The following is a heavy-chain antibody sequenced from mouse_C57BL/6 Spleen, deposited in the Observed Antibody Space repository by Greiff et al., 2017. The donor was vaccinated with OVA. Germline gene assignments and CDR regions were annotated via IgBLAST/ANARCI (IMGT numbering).Heavy chain of an antibody. D-gene: IGHD2-2*01. CDR3: ASYGYNYYAMDY. J-gene: IGHJ4*01. V-gene: IGHV3-6*01. Sequence: EVQLVESGPGLVKPSQSLSLTCSVTGYSITSGYYWNWIRQFPGNKLEWMGYISYDGSNNYNPSLKNRISITRDTSKNQFFLKLNSVTTEDTATYYCASYGYNYYAMDYWGQGTSVTVSS. CDR1: GYSITSGYY. CDR2: ISYDGSN.